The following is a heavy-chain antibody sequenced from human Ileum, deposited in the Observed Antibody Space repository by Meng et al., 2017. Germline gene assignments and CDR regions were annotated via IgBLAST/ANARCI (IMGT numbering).Heavy chain of an antibody. CDR2: VYYSGST. CDR1: GGSISSTSYY. V-gene: IGHV4-39*07. Sequence: LLESGPCVVNPSDTLSPTCIVSGGSISSTSYYWGWIRQPPGKGLEWIGSVYYSGSTYYNPSLKSRVTISIDTSKNQFSLRLSSVTAADTAVYYCARVPLRYCSSTTCYQNWFDPWGQGTLVTVSS. D-gene: IGHD2-2*01. CDR3: ARVPLRYCSSTTCYQNWFDP. J-gene: IGHJ5*02.